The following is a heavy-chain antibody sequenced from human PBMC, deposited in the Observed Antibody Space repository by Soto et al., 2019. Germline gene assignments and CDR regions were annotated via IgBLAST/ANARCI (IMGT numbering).Heavy chain of an antibody. D-gene: IGHD3-22*01. Sequence: SETLSLTCTVSGGSISSGDYYWSWIRQHPGKGLEWIGTIYFSGTTYYNPSLKSRVTISVDTSKSQFSLKLSSVTAADTAVYYCARRDRSGFSYWLDTWGQGTLVTGS. CDR2: IYFSGTT. CDR3: ARRDRSGFSYWLDT. V-gene: IGHV4-31*03. CDR1: GGSISSGDYY. J-gene: IGHJ5*02.